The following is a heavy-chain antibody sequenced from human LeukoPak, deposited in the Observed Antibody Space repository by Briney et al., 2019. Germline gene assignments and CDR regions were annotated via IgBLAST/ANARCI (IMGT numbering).Heavy chain of an antibody. V-gene: IGHV3-30*02. CDR3: AKEPRGGTAYAFDI. D-gene: IGHD1-14*01. CDR2: IRYDGSNK. Sequence: GGSLRLSCAASGFTFSSYSMNWVRQAPGKGLEWVAFIRYDGSNKYYADSVKGRFTISRDNSKNTLYLQMNSLRAEDTAVYYCAKEPRGGTAYAFDIWGQGTMVTVSS. CDR1: GFTFSSYS. J-gene: IGHJ3*02.